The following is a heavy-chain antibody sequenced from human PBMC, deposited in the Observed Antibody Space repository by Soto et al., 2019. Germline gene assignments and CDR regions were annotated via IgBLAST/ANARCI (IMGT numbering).Heavy chain of an antibody. Sequence: QVRLEQSGPEVKKTGASVKVSCKASGYTFTSYGISWVRQAPGQGLEWMGWINIYSGDANYAQRFQDRVTMXSXTSXNPVYMEMRSLRSDDTAVYYCARALYYYDNSGLAYWGQGTLVTVSS. CDR2: INIYSGDA. CDR3: ARALYYYDNSGLAY. CDR1: GYTFTSYG. J-gene: IGHJ4*02. V-gene: IGHV1-18*01. D-gene: IGHD3-22*01.